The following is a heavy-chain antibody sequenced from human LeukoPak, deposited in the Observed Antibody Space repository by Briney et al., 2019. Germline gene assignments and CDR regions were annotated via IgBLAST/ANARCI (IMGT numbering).Heavy chain of an antibody. CDR3: AHSTWSSLNFDY. J-gene: IGHJ4*02. CDR1: GFSLSTSGVG. D-gene: IGHD2/OR15-2a*01. V-gene: IGHV2-5*02. Sequence: ESGPTLVKPTQTLTLTCTFSGFSLSTSGVGVGWIRQPPGKALERLALIYWDGDKRYSPSLKRRLTTTKDTSKTQVVLTMTNMDPVDTATYYCAHSTWSSLNFDYWGQGTLVTVSS. CDR2: IYWDGDK.